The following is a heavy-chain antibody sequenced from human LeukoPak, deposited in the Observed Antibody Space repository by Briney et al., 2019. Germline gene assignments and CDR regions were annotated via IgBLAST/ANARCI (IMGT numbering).Heavy chain of an antibody. V-gene: IGHV4-39*01. Sequence: SETLSLTCTASGGSISSSSYYWGWIRQPPGKGLEWFGSIYYSGSTYYNPSLKGRVTISVDTSKNQFSLKLSSVTAADTAVYYCASIPVLWLVPEGFWYWGQGTLVTVSS. CDR3: ASIPVLWLVPEGFWY. D-gene: IGHD6-19*01. CDR2: IYYSGST. CDR1: GGSISSSSYY. J-gene: IGHJ4*02.